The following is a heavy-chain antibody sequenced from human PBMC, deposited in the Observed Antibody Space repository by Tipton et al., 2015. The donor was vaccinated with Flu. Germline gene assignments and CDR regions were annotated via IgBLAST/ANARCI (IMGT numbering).Heavy chain of an antibody. Sequence: SLRLSCAAYGFTFDDYGMSWVRQAPGKGLEWVSGINWNGGSTGYADSVKGRFTISRDNAKNSLYLQMNSLRAEDTALYYWARDTPITMVQGVIITSPNAFDIWGQGTMVTVSS. CDR2: INWNGGST. CDR3: ARDTPITMVQGVIITSPNAFDI. J-gene: IGHJ3*02. D-gene: IGHD3-10*01. V-gene: IGHV3-20*04. CDR1: GFTFDDYG.